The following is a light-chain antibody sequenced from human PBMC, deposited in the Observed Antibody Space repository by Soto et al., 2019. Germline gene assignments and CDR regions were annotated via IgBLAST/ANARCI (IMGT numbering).Light chain of an antibody. J-gene: IGLJ3*02. CDR1: SSNIGAGYD. CDR2: DNN. V-gene: IGLV1-40*01. Sequence: QSVLTQPPSVSGAPGQRVTISCTGSSSNIGAGYDVHWYQQLPGTAPKLLIYDNNNRPSGVPDRFSGSNSGTSASLAITGLQAEDEADYYYQSYDSSLSGWVFGGGTQLTVL. CDR3: QSYDSSLSGWV.